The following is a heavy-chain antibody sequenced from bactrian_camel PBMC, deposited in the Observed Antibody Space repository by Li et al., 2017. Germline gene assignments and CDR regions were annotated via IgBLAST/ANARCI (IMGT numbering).Heavy chain of an antibody. Sequence: VQLVESGVGLVQPGGSLRLSCAASGFTFSNYDMSWVRQAPGKGLEWISSINSGGDSTNEADSLKGRFTISRDNAKNTLYLQMNSLKTEDTAVYYCAAAGPYYWGQGTQVTVS. CDR1: GFTFSNYD. J-gene: IGHJ4*01. V-gene: IGHV3S40*01. CDR3: AAAGPYY. CDR2: INSGGDST.